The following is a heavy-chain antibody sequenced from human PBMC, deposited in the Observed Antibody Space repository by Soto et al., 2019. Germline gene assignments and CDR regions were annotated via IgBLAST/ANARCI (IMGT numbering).Heavy chain of an antibody. Sequence: EVQLLESGGGLAQPGGSLRLSCAASGFSFSTFEMSWVRQAPGRGLEWVSFISDDGSRTYYADAVKGRFTISRDNSKHTLYLQMNGLTAEDTAVYACVKGGWLDFWGQGTLVTVSS. V-gene: IGHV3-23*01. D-gene: IGHD3-16*01. CDR2: ISDDGSRT. CDR1: GFSFSTFE. CDR3: VKGGWLDF. J-gene: IGHJ5*01.